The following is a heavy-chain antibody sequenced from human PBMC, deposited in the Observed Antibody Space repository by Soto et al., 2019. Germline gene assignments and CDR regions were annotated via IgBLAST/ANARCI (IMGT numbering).Heavy chain of an antibody. CDR1: GDSVASNSAA. V-gene: IGHV6-1*01. Sequence: SQTLSLTCAISGDSVASNSAAWNWIRQSPSRGLEWLGRTYYRSKWYYGYAVSVKSRIAIKPDTSKNQFSLQLNSVTPADTAVYYCARIHSSSSSDMDVWGQGTTVTVSS. J-gene: IGHJ6*02. CDR2: TYYRSKWYY. D-gene: IGHD6-6*01. CDR3: ARIHSSSSSDMDV.